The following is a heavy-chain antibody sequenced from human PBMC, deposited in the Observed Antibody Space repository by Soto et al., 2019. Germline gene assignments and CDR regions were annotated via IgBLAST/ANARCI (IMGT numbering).Heavy chain of an antibody. J-gene: IGHJ6*02. CDR2: IYYSGST. D-gene: IGHD3-3*01. Sequence: PSETLSLTCTVSGGSISRYYWSWIRQPPGKGLEWIGYIYYSGSTNYNPSLKSRVTISVDTSKNQFSLKLSSVTAADTAVYYCARGRSVMDVWGQGTTVTVSS. CDR3: ARGRSVMDV. V-gene: IGHV4-59*01. CDR1: GGSISRYY.